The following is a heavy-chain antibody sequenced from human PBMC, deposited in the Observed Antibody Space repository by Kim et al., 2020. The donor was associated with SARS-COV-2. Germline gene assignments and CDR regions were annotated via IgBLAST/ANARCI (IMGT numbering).Heavy chain of an antibody. V-gene: IGHV3-30*02. CDR3: AKDLAVVMPHYYYYYGMDV. D-gene: IGHD3-22*01. J-gene: IGHJ6*02. Sequence: GRFTISRDHSKNTMYLQMNSLRAEDTAVYYCAKDLAVVMPHYYYYYGMDVWGQGTTVTVSS.